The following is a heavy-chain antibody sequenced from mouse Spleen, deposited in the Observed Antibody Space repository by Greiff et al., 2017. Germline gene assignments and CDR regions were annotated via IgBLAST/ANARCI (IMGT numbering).Heavy chain of an antibody. CDR3: ARTARAPYFDY. D-gene: IGHD3-2*01. V-gene: IGHV5-9-1*01. J-gene: IGHJ2*01. Sequence: DVMLVESGGGLVKPGGSLKLSCAASGFTFSSYAMSWVRQTPEKRLEWVATISSGGSYTYYPDSVKGRFTISRDNAKNTLYLQMSSLRSEDTAMYYCARTARAPYFDYWGQGTTLTVSS. CDR2: ISSGGSYT. CDR1: GFTFSSYA.